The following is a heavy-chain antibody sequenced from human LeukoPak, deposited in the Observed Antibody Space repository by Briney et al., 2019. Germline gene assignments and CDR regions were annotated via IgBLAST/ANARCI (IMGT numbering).Heavy chain of an antibody. J-gene: IGHJ4*02. CDR2: IGTAFDT. CDR1: GFTFSRYD. Sequence: GGSLRLSCEASGFTFSRYDMHWVRQAPGKGLEWVSGIGTAFDTFYQGSVKGRFTISRDNAKNSLHLQMNSLTVDDTAVYYCANNWNLDYWGQGTLVTVSS. CDR3: ANNWNLDY. D-gene: IGHD1-1*01. V-gene: IGHV3-13*01.